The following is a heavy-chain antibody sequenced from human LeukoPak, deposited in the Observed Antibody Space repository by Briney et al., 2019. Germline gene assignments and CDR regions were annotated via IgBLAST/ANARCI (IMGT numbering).Heavy chain of an antibody. V-gene: IGHV3-30*02. Sequence: GGSLRLSCAASGFTFSSYGMHWVRQAPGKGLEWVAFIRYDGSNKYYADSVKGRFTISRDNSKNTLYLQMNSLRAEDTAVYYCAIERAAGDWFDPWGQGTLVTVSS. CDR2: IRYDGSNK. CDR3: AIERAAGDWFDP. CDR1: GFTFSSYG. J-gene: IGHJ5*02. D-gene: IGHD3-10*01.